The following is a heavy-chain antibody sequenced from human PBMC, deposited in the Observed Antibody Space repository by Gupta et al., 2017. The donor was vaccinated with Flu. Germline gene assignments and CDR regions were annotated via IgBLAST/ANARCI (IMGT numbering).Heavy chain of an antibody. V-gene: IGHV3-11*01. D-gene: IGHD3-9*01. J-gene: IGHJ6*03. CDR2: ITSSGRDV. CDR1: GFTFSDHF. CDR3: ARDRRDLDKGYYYYYMDV. Sequence: QVQLVQSGGGLVNPGGSLGLSCVASGFTFSDHFMIWIRQAPGKGPEWVAYITSSGRDVYYADSVKGRFTVTRDNARNSVYLHMHNLTPQDTAVYYCARDRRDLDKGYYYYYMDVWGKGATVTVSS.